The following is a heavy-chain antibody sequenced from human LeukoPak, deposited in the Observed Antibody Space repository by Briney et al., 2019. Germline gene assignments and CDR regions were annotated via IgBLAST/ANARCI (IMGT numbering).Heavy chain of an antibody. V-gene: IGHV4-30-2*01. Sequence: PSETLSLTCTVSGGSISSGGYYWSWIRQPPGKGLEWIGYIYHSGSTYYNPSLKSRVTISVDRSKNQFSLKLSSVTAADTAVYYCARGNVIFGVVNSMDVWGKGTTVTVSS. D-gene: IGHD3-3*01. CDR2: IYHSGST. CDR1: GGSISSGGYY. J-gene: IGHJ6*04. CDR3: ARGNVIFGVVNSMDV.